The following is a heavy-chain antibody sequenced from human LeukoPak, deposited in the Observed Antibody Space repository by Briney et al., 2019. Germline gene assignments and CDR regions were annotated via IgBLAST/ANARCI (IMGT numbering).Heavy chain of an antibody. CDR1: VYTLTSHG. V-gene: IGHV1-18*01. CDR3: ARDQSPRGIDY. Sequence: ASVKVSCKASVYTLTSHGISWVRQAPGQGLEWMGWISFYDGNTNYAQKLQGRMTMTTDTSTSTAYMELRRLRSDDTAVYYCARDQSPRGIDYWGQGTLVTVSS. D-gene: IGHD3-10*01. J-gene: IGHJ4*02. CDR2: ISFYDGNT.